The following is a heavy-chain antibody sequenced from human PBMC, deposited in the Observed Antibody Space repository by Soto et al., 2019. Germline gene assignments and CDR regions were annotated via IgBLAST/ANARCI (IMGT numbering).Heavy chain of an antibody. V-gene: IGHV3-30*18. CDR2: ISYDGSNK. J-gene: IGHJ6*02. Sequence: GSLRLSCAASGFTFSSYGMHWVRQAPGKGLEWVAVISYDGSNKYYADSVKGRFTISRDNSKNTLYLQMNSLRAEDTAVYYCAKDRNGATSIFGVVIISQAAYYYGMDVWGQGTTVTVSS. CDR3: AKDRNGATSIFGVVIISQAAYYYGMDV. D-gene: IGHD3-3*01. CDR1: GFTFSSYG.